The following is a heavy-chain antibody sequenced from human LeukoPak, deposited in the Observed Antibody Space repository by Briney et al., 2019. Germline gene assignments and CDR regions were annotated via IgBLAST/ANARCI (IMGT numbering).Heavy chain of an antibody. J-gene: IGHJ3*02. D-gene: IGHD7-27*01. Sequence: GXEXVSSISSIISYIYYADSVKGRFTISRDNAKNSLYLQMNSLRAEDTAVYYCARELNWGHAFDIWGQGTMVTVSS. CDR2: ISSIISYI. CDR3: ARELNWGHAFDI. V-gene: IGHV3-21*01.